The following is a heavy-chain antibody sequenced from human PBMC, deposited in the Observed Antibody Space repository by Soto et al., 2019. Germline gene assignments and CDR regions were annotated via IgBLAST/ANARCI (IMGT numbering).Heavy chain of an antibody. V-gene: IGHV3-23*01. D-gene: IGHD3-10*01. CDR1: GFSFGYSA. J-gene: IGHJ4*02. CDR3: ARGFSAGKGSPPDY. Sequence: EVQLLESGGGFIQPGGSLRLSCAASGFSFGYSAMSWVRQAPGKGLEWVSGLNGSGGSTSSADSVKGRFAISRDNSKNTLYLQMNSLRDGDTAVYYCARGFSAGKGSPPDYWGQGTLVTVSS. CDR2: LNGSGGST.